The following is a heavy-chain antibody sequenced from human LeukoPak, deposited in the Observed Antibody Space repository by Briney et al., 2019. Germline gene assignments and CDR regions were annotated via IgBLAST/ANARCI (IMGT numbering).Heavy chain of an antibody. CDR2: INHSGNT. CDR3: AREWLRPNWFDP. Sequence: PSETLSLTCTVSGGSISSSSYYWGWLRQPRGKGLEWIGEINHSGNTNYNPSLKSRVTISVDTSKNQFSLKLSSVTAADTAVYYCAREWLRPNWFDPWGQGTLVTVSS. CDR1: GGSISSSSYY. D-gene: IGHD5-12*01. J-gene: IGHJ5*02. V-gene: IGHV4-39*07.